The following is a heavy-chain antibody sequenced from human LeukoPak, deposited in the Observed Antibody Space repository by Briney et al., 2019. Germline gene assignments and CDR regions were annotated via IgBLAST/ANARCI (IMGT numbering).Heavy chain of an antibody. J-gene: IGHJ6*02. CDR3: ARGISVAGFYYYGMDV. D-gene: IGHD6-19*01. CDR2: ISYDGSNK. V-gene: IGHV3-30-3*01. CDR1: GFTFSSYA. Sequence: GRSLRLSCAASGFTFSSYAMHWVRQAPGKGPEWVAVISYDGSNKYYADSVKGRFTISRDNSKNTLYLQMNSLRAEDTAVYYCARGISVAGFYYYGMDVWGQGTTVTVSS.